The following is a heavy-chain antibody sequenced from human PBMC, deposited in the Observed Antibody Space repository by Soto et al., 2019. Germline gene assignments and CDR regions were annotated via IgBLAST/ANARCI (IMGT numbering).Heavy chain of an antibody. CDR3: ARRVGYSYGIMDV. V-gene: IGHV3-74*01. D-gene: IGHD5-18*01. CDR2: INSDGSST. CDR1: GFTFSTYW. Sequence: EVQLEESGGGLVQPGGSLRLSCVASGFTFSTYWMHWVRQAPGKGLVWVSRINSDGSSTSYADSVKVRFTTYRDNDKNTMSLQMNSLRAADTAVYYCARRVGYSYGIMDVWGQGPMVT. J-gene: IGHJ6*02.